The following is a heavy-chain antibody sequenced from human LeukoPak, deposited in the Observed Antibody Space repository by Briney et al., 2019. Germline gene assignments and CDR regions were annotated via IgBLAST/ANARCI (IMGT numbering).Heavy chain of an antibody. Sequence: NPSETLSLTCTVSGGSFSASTYFWGWIRQPPGKGLEWIGNVYSGGRTFYNPSLNSRVTMSVDTSTKQFSLTLSSVTAADTAVYYCARHHSSSLLFDYWGQGTLVTVSS. CDR2: VYSGGRT. D-gene: IGHD6-13*01. CDR1: GGSFSASTYF. V-gene: IGHV4-39*01. J-gene: IGHJ4*02. CDR3: ARHHSSSLLFDY.